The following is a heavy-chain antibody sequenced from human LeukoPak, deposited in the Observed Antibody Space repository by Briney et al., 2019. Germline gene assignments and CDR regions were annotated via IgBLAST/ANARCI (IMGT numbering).Heavy chain of an antibody. CDR3: AKENPIVVVGS. CDR1: GYTFTGYY. CDR2: INPNSGGT. V-gene: IGHV1-2*06. J-gene: IGHJ4*02. Sequence: ASGKVSCKASGYTFTGYYMHWVRQAPGQGLEWMGRINPNSGGTNYAQKFQGRVTMTRDTSISTAYMELSRLRSDDTAVYYCAKENPIVVVGSWAQGTLVTVSS. D-gene: IGHD3-22*01.